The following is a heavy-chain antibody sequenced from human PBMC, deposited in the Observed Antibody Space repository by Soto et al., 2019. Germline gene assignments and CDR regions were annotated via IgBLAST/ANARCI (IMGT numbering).Heavy chain of an antibody. V-gene: IGHV3-13*01. CDR3: ARGYCSCGSCPYYFDH. J-gene: IGHJ4*02. D-gene: IGHD2-15*01. CDR2: IGTAGDT. CDR1: GFTFSSYD. Sequence: EVQLVESGGGLVQPGGSLRLSCAASGFTFSSYDMHWVRQATGKGLEWVSAIGTAGDTYYPGSVKGRFTISRENAKNSLYLQVNSLRAGDTAVYYCARGYCSCGSCPYYFDHWGQGTLVTVSS.